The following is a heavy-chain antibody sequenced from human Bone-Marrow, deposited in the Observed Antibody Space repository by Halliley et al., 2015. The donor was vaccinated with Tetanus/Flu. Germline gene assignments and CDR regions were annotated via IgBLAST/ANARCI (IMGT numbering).Heavy chain of an antibody. J-gene: IGHJ4*02. V-gene: IGHV5-51*01. Sequence: ELMGILSPSAPDTPYLPSFQGQVPISADKSINPAYLQWSSLRASDTAIYYCARQGRSAALYFDYWGQGALVTVSS. CDR2: LSPSAPDT. CDR3: ARQGRSAALYFDY.